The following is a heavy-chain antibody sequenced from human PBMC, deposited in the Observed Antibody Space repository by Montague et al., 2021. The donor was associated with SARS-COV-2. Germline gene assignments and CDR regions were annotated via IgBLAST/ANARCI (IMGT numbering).Heavy chain of an antibody. D-gene: IGHD2-15*01. J-gene: IGHJ4*02. CDR3: ARHYSATLPAVY. V-gene: IGHV4-59*08. CDR1: GGSISSFY. Sequence: SETLSLTCTVSGGSISSFYWSWFRQPPGKGLEWIGYISDSGSTNYNPSLTSRATMSVYTSKNQFSLKVNSVTAADTAVYYCARHYSATLPAVYWGQGTLVTVSS. CDR2: ISDSGST.